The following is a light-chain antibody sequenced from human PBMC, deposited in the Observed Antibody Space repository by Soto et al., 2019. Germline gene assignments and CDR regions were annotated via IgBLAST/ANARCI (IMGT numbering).Light chain of an antibody. V-gene: IGKV3-15*01. CDR1: QSVSVN. CDR3: QQYNDWPFT. Sequence: EIVMTQSPGTLSVSPGERATLSCRASQSVSVNLAWYQQKPGQAPRLLIYGVSTRATGIPARFSGSESGTEFTLTISSLQSEDFEVYYCQQYNDWPFTLGPGTKVDIK. J-gene: IGKJ3*01. CDR2: GVS.